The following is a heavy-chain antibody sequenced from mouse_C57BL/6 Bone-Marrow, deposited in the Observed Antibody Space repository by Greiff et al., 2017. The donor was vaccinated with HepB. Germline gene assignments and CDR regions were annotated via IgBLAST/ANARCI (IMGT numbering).Heavy chain of an antibody. D-gene: IGHD1-1*01. Sequence: QLQQSGAELVRPGSSVKMSCKTSGYTFTSYGINWVKQRPGQGLEWIGYIYIGNGYTEYNEKFKGKATLTSDTYSSTAYMQLSSLTSEDSAIYFCARCEIYYYGSSAAWFAYWGQGTLVTVSA. J-gene: IGHJ3*01. CDR1: GYTFTSYG. CDR2: IYIGNGYT. CDR3: ARCEIYYYGSSAAWFAY. V-gene: IGHV1-58*01.